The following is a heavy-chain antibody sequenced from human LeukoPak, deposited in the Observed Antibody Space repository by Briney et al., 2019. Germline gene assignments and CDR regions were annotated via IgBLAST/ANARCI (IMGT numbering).Heavy chain of an antibody. CDR2: MRGSHGST. Sequence: PGGSLTLSCAASGVSFSTYAMSWVRQAPGKGLEWVSSMRGSHGSTYYADSVKGRFAISRDNSKNTLYLQMNSLRAEDTAVYYCAEGVYGDYGALDYWGQGTLVTVSS. J-gene: IGHJ4*01. CDR1: GVSFSTYA. V-gene: IGHV3-23*01. D-gene: IGHD4-17*01. CDR3: AEGVYGDYGALDY.